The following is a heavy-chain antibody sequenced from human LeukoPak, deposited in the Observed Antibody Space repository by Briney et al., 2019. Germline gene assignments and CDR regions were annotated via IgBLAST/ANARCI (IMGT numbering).Heavy chain of an antibody. CDR1: GFSLSTTGVG. D-gene: IGHD3-3*01. CDR2: IYWNDDK. CDR3: AYKRRSLEW. V-gene: IGHV2-5*01. J-gene: IGHJ4*02. Sequence: KESGPTLVKPTQTLTLTCTFSGFSLSTTGVGVGWIRQPPGKALEWLALIYWNDDKRYSPSLESRVAITKDTSKNQVVLTMTNMDPVDTATYYCAYKRRSLEWWGQGTLVTVSS.